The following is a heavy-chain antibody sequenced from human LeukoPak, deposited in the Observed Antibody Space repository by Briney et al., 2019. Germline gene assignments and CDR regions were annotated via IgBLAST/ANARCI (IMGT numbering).Heavy chain of an antibody. CDR3: ARTTYDFWSGYSKPYYFDY. V-gene: IGHV3-20*04. CDR2: INWNGGST. J-gene: IGHJ4*02. CDR1: GFTFDDYG. D-gene: IGHD3-3*01. Sequence: PGGSLTLSCAASGFTFDDYGMSWVRQAPGKGLEWVSGINWNGGSTGYADSVKGRFTISRDNAKNSLYLQMNSLRAEDTALYYCARTTYDFWSGYSKPYYFDYWGQGTLVTVSS.